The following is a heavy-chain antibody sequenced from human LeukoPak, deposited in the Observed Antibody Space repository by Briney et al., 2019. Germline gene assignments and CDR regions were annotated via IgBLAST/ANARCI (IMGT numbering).Heavy chain of an antibody. Sequence: GGSLRLSCAASGFTFRSYSMNWVRQAPGKGLEWVSAISGSGGSTYCADSVKGRFTISRDNSKNTLFLQMNTLRAEDTAVYYCARRQDIVVVPAAVGAFDIWGQGTMVTVSS. V-gene: IGHV3-23*01. J-gene: IGHJ3*02. CDR2: ISGSGGST. CDR3: ARRQDIVVVPAAVGAFDI. D-gene: IGHD2-2*01. CDR1: GFTFRSYS.